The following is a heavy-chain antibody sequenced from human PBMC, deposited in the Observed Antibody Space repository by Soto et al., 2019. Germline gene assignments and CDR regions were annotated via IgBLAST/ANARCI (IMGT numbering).Heavy chain of an antibody. V-gene: IGHV3-74*01. CDR1: GFTFDTYW. CDR2: INSDGTIS. CDR3: ARLSGDHSAFFSYGMDA. Sequence: GGSLRLSCAASGFTFDTYWMNWVRQAPGKGPEWLSGINSDGTISSYADSVKGRFTISRDDARNTLSLQMNSLRADGTAVYYCARLSGDHSAFFSYGMDAWGQGTTVTVSS. D-gene: IGHD2-21*01. J-gene: IGHJ6*02.